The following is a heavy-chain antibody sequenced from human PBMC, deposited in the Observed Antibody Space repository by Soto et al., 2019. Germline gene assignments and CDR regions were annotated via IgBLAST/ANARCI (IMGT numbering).Heavy chain of an antibody. V-gene: IGHV1-69*13. D-gene: IGHD6-13*01. J-gene: IGHJ6*02. CDR2: IIPIFGTA. CDR1: GGTFSSYA. Sequence: GASVKVSCKASGGTFSSYAISGVRQAPGQGLEWMGGIIPIFGTAIYAQKFQGRVTITADESTSTAYMELSSLRSEDTAVYYCARGIAAAGYYYYYGMDVWGQGTTVTVSS. CDR3: ARGIAAAGYYYYYGMDV.